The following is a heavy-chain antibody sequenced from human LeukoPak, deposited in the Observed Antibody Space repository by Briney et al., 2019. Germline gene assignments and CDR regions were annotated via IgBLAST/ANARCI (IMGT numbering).Heavy chain of an antibody. Sequence: GSLRLSCAASGFTFSSYAMSWVRQAPGKGLEWVANIKQDGSEKYYVDSVKGRFTISRDNAKNSLYLQMNSLRAEDTAVYYCARAKIAAAGYDYWGQGTLVTVSS. J-gene: IGHJ4*02. CDR2: IKQDGSEK. CDR3: ARAKIAAAGYDY. CDR1: GFTFSSYA. V-gene: IGHV3-7*03. D-gene: IGHD6-13*01.